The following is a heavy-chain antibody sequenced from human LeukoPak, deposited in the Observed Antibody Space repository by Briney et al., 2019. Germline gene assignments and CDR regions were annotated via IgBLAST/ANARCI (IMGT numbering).Heavy chain of an antibody. CDR3: ARTPGVDAFDI. CDR2: LYSSGST. D-gene: IGHD1-14*01. CDR1: GGSISSYY. J-gene: IGHJ3*02. V-gene: IGHV4-4*07. Sequence: SETLSLTCTVSGGSISSYYWSWIRQPAGKGLEWIGRLYSSGSTNYDPSLKSRVTMSGDTSKNQISLKVNSVTAADTAVYYCARTPGVDAFDIWGQGTMVTVSS.